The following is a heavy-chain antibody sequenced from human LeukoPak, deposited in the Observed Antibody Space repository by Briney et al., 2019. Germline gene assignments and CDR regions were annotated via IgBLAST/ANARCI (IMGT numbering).Heavy chain of an antibody. CDR1: GYTFTNYG. Sequence: GASVKVSCKASGYTFTNYGITWIRQAPGQGLEWMGWISVYNGNTNYAQKLQGRVTMTTDTSTSTAYMELSSLRSEDTAMYYCARSHNSPNPWVHWGQGTLVTVSS. D-gene: IGHD4-23*01. J-gene: IGHJ4*02. V-gene: IGHV1-18*01. CDR3: ARSHNSPNPWVH. CDR2: ISVYNGNT.